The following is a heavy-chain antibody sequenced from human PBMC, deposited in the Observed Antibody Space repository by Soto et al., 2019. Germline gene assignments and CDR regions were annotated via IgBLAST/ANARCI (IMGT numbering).Heavy chain of an antibody. J-gene: IGHJ2*01. Sequence: EVQLLESGGGLVQPGGYLRLSCAASGFTFSSYAMSWVRQATGKGLEWVSAISGSGGSTYYADSVKGRFTISRDNSKNTLYVQMDSLRAEDTAVYYCAKGIASKTRPLGKYFDLWGRGTLVTVSS. D-gene: IGHD6-13*01. V-gene: IGHV3-23*01. CDR3: AKGIASKTRPLGKYFDL. CDR1: GFTFSSYA. CDR2: ISGSGGST.